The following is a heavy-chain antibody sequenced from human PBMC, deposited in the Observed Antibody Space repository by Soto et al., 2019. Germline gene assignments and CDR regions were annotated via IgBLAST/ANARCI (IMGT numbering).Heavy chain of an antibody. CDR3: ARGGGGRRGYFNWFDP. CDR1: GGSINAYD. D-gene: IGHD3-3*01. J-gene: IGHJ5*02. V-gene: IGHV4-59*01. Sequence: SETLSLTCTVSGGSINAYDWSWIRQPPGKGLEWIGYIYDSGSTNYNPSLKSRVTISVDMSKNQFSLHLSYVTAADTAVYYCARGGGGRRGYFNWFDPWGQGTLVTVSS. CDR2: IYDSGST.